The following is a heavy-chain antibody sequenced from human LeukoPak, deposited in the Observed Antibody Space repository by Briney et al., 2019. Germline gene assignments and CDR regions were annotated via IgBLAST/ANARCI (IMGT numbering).Heavy chain of an antibody. CDR2: IRYDGSNK. CDR3: ARAPGYCSGGSCYSGGFDFDY. J-gene: IGHJ4*02. CDR1: GFTFSSYG. D-gene: IGHD2-15*01. V-gene: IGHV3-30*02. Sequence: PGGSLRLPCAASGFTFSSYGMHWVRQAPGKGLEWVAFIRYDGSNKYYADSVKGRFTISRDNSKNTLYLQMNSLRAEDTAVYYCARAPGYCSGGSCYSGGFDFDYWGQGTLVTVSS.